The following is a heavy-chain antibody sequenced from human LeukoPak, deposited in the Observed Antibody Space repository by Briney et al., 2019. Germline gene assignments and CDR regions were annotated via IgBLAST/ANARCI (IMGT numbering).Heavy chain of an antibody. CDR2: IYYSGST. CDR3: ARHSQWELERNWFDP. V-gene: IGHV4-39*01. J-gene: IGHJ5*02. Sequence: SETLSLTCTVSSGSISSSSYYWGWIRQPPGKGLEWIGSIYYSGSTYYNPSLKSRVTISVDTSKNQFSLKLSSVTAADTAVYYCARHSQWELERNWFDPWGQGTLVTVSS. CDR1: SGSISSSSYY. D-gene: IGHD1-26*01.